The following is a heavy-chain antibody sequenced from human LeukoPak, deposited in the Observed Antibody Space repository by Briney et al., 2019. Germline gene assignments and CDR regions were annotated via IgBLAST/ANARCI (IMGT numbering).Heavy chain of an antibody. V-gene: IGHV1-2*02. D-gene: IGHD5-18*01. CDR3: AGRPDTAIVPIFDY. Sequence: ASVKVSCKASGYTFTGYYLHWVRQAPGQGLEWMGWINPNSGGTNYQGRVTMTGDTSISTAYMELSRLSSDDTAIYYCAGRPDTAIVPIFDYWGQGTLVTVSS. CDR1: GYTFTGYY. CDR2: INPNSGGT. J-gene: IGHJ4*02.